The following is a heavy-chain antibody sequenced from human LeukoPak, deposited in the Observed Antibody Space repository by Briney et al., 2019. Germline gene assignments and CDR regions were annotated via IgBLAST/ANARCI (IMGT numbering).Heavy chain of an antibody. CDR2: IYANGST. Sequence: PSETLSLTCTVSGGSISSGSYYWNWIRQPAGKGLEWIGRIYANGSTNYNPSLDSRVTILADTSKNQFSLKLRSVTAADTAVYYCARRGDVWGQGTTVTVSS. V-gene: IGHV4-61*02. J-gene: IGHJ3*01. CDR3: ARRGDV. CDR1: GGSISSGSYY.